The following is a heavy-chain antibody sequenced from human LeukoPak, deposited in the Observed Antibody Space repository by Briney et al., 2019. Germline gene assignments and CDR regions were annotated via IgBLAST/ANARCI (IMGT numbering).Heavy chain of an antibody. CDR3: ARDRYSGYDGFGAFDI. D-gene: IGHD5-12*01. V-gene: IGHV4-59*01. J-gene: IGHJ3*02. Sequence: PSETLSLTCTASGGSISSYYWSWIRQPPGKGLEWIGFIYYRGSTNYNPSLESRVTISVDTSKNRFSLKLSSVTAADTAVYYCARDRYSGYDGFGAFDIWGQGTMVTVSS. CDR1: GGSISSYY. CDR2: IYYRGST.